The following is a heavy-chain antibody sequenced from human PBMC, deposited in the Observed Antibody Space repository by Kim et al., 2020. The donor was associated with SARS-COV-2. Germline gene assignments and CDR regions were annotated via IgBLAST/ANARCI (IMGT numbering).Heavy chain of an antibody. CDR2: ISAYNGNT. V-gene: IGHV1-18*01. Sequence: ASVKVSCKASGYTFTSYGISWVRQAPGQGLEWMGWISAYNGNTNYAQKLQGRVTMTTDTSTSTAYMELRSLRSDDTAVYYCARDSYMYYYDSSGYKSDYWGQGTLVTVSS. CDR1: GYTFTSYG. J-gene: IGHJ4*02. D-gene: IGHD3-22*01. CDR3: ARDSYMYYYDSSGYKSDY.